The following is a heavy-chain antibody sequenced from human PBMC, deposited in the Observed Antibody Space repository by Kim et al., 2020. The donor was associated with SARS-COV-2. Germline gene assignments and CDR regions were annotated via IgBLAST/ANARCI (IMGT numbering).Heavy chain of an antibody. V-gene: IGHV4-39*01. J-gene: IGHJ4*02. CDR3: ARHDNSYCFDY. D-gene: IGHD1-1*01. CDR2: T. Sequence: THYSTTLKSRVTISVDTSKNQCTLKLSSVTPADTAVYYCARHDNSYCFDYWGQATLVTVSS.